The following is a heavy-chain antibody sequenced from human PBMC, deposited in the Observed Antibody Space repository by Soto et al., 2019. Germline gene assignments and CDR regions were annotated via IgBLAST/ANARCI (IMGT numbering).Heavy chain of an antibody. Sequence: EVQLVESGGGLVKPGGSLRLSCAASGFTFSSYSMNWVRQAPGKGLEWVSSISSSSSYIYYADSVKGRFTISRDNAKNSLYLQMNSLRAEDTAVYYCARQRYYDFWSGYSYFDYWGQGTLVTVSS. CDR3: ARQRYYDFWSGYSYFDY. D-gene: IGHD3-3*01. CDR1: GFTFSSYS. CDR2: ISSSSSYI. V-gene: IGHV3-21*01. J-gene: IGHJ4*02.